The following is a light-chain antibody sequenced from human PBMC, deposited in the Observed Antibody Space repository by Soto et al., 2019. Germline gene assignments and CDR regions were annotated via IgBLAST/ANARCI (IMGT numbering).Light chain of an antibody. CDR3: SSYTSSSTYV. V-gene: IGLV2-14*01. J-gene: IGLJ1*01. CDR2: DVS. Sequence: ALTQPASVSGSPGQSITISCTGTSSDVGGYNYVSWYQQHPGKAPKLMIYDVSNRPSGASNRFSGSKSGNTASLTISGLQAEDEADYYCSSYTSSSTYVFGTGTKVTVL. CDR1: SSDVGGYNY.